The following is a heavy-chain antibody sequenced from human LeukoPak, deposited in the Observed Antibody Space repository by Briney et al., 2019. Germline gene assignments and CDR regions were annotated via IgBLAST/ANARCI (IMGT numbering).Heavy chain of an antibody. Sequence: PGGSRRLSCAASGFTFSSYSMNWVRQAPGKGLEWVSSISSSSSYIYYADSVKGRFTISRDNAKNSLYLQMNSLRAEDTAVYYCARDTIVVVPAAPYNWFDPWGQGTLVTVSS. CDR2: ISSSSSYI. D-gene: IGHD2-2*01. J-gene: IGHJ5*02. CDR1: GFTFSSYS. V-gene: IGHV3-21*01. CDR3: ARDTIVVVPAAPYNWFDP.